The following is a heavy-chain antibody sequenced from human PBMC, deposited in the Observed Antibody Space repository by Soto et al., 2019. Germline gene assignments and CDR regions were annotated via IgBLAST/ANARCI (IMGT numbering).Heavy chain of an antibody. V-gene: IGHV1-69*13. CDR1: GGTFSSYA. CDR2: LIPIFGTA. Sequence: ASVKVSCKASGGTFSSYAISWVRQAPGQGLEWMGGLIPIFGTANYAQKFQGRVTITADESTSTAYMELSSLRSEDTAVYYCARDYSMSGRFIAVGGNIWFDSWGQGTLVTVSS. D-gene: IGHD6-19*01. J-gene: IGHJ5*01. CDR3: ARDYSMSGRFIAVGGNIWFDS.